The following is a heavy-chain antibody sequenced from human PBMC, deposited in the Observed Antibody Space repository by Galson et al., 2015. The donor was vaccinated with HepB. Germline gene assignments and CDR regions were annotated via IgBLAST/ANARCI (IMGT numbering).Heavy chain of an antibody. Sequence: SLRLSCAASGFTFSSYSMNWVRQAPGKGLEWVSSISSSSSYIYYADSVKGRFTISRDNAKNSLYLQMNSLRAEDTAVYYCARDGYCSSTSCPNDAFDIWGQGTMVTVSS. CDR1: GFTFSSYS. CDR3: ARDGYCSSTSCPNDAFDI. D-gene: IGHD2-2*03. J-gene: IGHJ3*02. V-gene: IGHV3-21*01. CDR2: ISSSSSYI.